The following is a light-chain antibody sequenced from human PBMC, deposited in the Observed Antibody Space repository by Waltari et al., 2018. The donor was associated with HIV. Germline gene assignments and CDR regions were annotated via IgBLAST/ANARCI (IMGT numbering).Light chain of an antibody. CDR3: CSYAGSSSWV. J-gene: IGLJ3*02. CDR1: SSDVGGYNF. V-gene: IGLV2-23*02. CDR2: DVN. Sequence: QSALTQPASVSGSPGQSIAISCTGTSSDVGGYNFVPWYQHHPGKAPTLLIYDVNKRPSGVSDRFSGSKSGNTASLTISGLQAEDEARYFCCSYAGSSSWVFGGETKLTV.